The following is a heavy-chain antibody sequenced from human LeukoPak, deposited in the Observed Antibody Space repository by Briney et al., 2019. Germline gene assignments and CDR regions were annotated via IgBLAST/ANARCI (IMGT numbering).Heavy chain of an antibody. J-gene: IGHJ6*02. D-gene: IGHD3-22*01. V-gene: IGHV1-2*02. Sequence: ASVKVSCKASGYTFTGYYMHWVRQAPGQGLEWMGWINPNSGGTNYAQKFQGRVTMTRDTSISTAYMELSRLRSDDTAVYYCARGPYYYDSSGSNYYYYGMDVWGQGTTVTVSS. CDR1: GYTFTGYY. CDR3: ARGPYYYDSSGSNYYYYGMDV. CDR2: INPNSGGT.